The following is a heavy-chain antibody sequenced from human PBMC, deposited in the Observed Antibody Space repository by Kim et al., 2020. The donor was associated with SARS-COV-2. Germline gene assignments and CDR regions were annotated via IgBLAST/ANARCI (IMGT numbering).Heavy chain of an antibody. V-gene: IGHV1-18*01. CDR3: AREPLGGYSSGAFDI. CDR2: ISAYNGNT. D-gene: IGHD6-19*01. CDR1: GYTFTSYG. J-gene: IGHJ3*02. Sequence: ASVKVSCKASGYTFTSYGISWVRQAPGQGLEWMGWISAYNGNTNYAQKLQGRVTMTTDTSTSTAYMELRSLRSDDTAVYYCAREPLGGYSSGAFDIWGQGTMVTVSS.